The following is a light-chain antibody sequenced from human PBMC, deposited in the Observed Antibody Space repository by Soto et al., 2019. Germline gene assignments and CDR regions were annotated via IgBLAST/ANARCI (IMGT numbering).Light chain of an antibody. CDR2: EVN. CDR3: SSYAGNNNLV. Sequence: QSALTQPPSASGSPGQSVTISCTGTSSDVGGYNYVSWYLQHPGKAPKLMIYEVNKRPSGVPDRFSGSKSGNTASLTVSGLQAEDEADYYCSSYAGNNNLVFGTGTKVTVL. V-gene: IGLV2-8*01. J-gene: IGLJ1*01. CDR1: SSDVGGYNY.